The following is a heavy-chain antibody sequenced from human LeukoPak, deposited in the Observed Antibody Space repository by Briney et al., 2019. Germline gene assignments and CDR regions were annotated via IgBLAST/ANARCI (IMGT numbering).Heavy chain of an antibody. J-gene: IGHJ3*02. V-gene: IGHV5-51*01. CDR1: GYSFTIYW. CDR3: ATRGDGDAFDI. CDR2: IYPGDSDT. D-gene: IGHD2-21*02. Sequence: GESLKISCKGSGYSFTIYWIAWVRQMAGKGLEWMGIIYPGDSDTRYSPSFQGQVTISADKSISTAYLQWSGLKASDTAMYYCATRGDGDAFDIWGQGTMVTVSS.